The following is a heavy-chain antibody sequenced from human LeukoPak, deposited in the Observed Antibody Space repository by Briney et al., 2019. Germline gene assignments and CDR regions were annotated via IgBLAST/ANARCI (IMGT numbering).Heavy chain of an antibody. CDR3: ARRVWATTISRDAFDI. D-gene: IGHD5-24*01. CDR2: INHSGST. CDR1: GGSFSNYY. V-gene: IGHV4-34*01. J-gene: IGHJ3*02. Sequence: PSETLSLTCAVYGGSFSNYYWSWIPQPPGKGLEWIGEINHSGSTNYNPSLKSRVAISVDTSKNQFSLKLSSVTAADTAVYYCARRVWATTISRDAFDIWGQGTMVTVSS.